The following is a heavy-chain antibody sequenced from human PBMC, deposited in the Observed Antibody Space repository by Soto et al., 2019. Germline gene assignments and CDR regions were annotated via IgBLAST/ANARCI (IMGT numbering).Heavy chain of an antibody. CDR3: ARLGRYYQAFDS. J-gene: IGHJ4*02. CDR1: DGSFISNY. CDR2: IYYAGTT. V-gene: IGHV4-59*08. D-gene: IGHD3-22*01. Sequence: SETLSLTFNLSDGSFISNYWGWIRQPPGQGLKWVGSIYYAGTTTYNPSLKGQATISLDSSENQFSLKLRSVTAADTAVYYCARLGRYYQAFDSWGQGTLVTVS.